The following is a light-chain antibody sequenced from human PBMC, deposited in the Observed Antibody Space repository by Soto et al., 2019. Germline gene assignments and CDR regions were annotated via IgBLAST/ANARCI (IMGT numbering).Light chain of an antibody. CDR2: AAS. CDR1: QGISSY. V-gene: IGKV1-8*01. CDR3: QQYYSYPLT. J-gene: IGKJ4*01. Sequence: AIRMTQSPSSFSASTGDRVTITCRASQGISSYLAWYQQKPGKAPKLLIYAASTLQSGVPSRFSGSGSGTDFTLTISCLKSEDFANYYCQQYYSYPLTFGGGNKVEIK.